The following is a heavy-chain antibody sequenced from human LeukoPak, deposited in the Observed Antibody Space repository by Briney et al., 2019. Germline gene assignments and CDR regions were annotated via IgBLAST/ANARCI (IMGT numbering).Heavy chain of an antibody. J-gene: IGHJ4*02. CDR3: ARQTGSGLFILP. CDR1: GGSISSYY. CDR2: IYTSGST. D-gene: IGHD3/OR15-3a*01. Sequence: SETLSLTCTVSGGSISSYYWSWIRQPAGKGLEWIGRIYTSGSTNYNPSLKSRVTISVDTSNNQFSLRLTSVTAADTAVYYCARQTGSGLFILPGGQGTLVTVSS. V-gene: IGHV4-4*07.